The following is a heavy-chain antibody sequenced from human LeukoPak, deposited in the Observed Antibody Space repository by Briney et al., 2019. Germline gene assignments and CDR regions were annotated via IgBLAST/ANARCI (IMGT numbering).Heavy chain of an antibody. J-gene: IGHJ4*02. Sequence: GGSLRLSCAASGFTFSTYSMNWVRQAPGKGLEWVSYISSSSSTIYYADSVKGRFTISRDNAKNSLYLQMNSLRAEDTAVYYCARDFAYWGQGTLVTVSS. V-gene: IGHV3-48*01. CDR3: ARDFAY. CDR1: GFTFSTYS. CDR2: ISSSSSTI.